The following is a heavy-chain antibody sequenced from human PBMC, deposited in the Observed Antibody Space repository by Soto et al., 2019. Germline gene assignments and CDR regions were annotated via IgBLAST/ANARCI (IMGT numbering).Heavy chain of an antibody. D-gene: IGHD3-3*01. V-gene: IGHV3-15*01. J-gene: IGHJ4*02. CDR1: GFTFSNAW. CDR2: IKSKADGVTI. CDR3: TTYLTTFGDFQGY. Sequence: GVSLRLSCATSGFTFSNAWMTWVRQAPGKGLEWVGRIKSKADGVTIDYAASVKGRLTISRDDSENTLFLQMNSLKTEDTAVYDCTTYLTTFGDFQGYWGQGTVVTVSS.